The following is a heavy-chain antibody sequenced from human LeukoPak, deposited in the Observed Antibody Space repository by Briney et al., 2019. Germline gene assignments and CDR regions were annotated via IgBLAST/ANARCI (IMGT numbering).Heavy chain of an antibody. Sequence: SETLSLTCTVSGYSISSGYFWGWIRQPPGKGLEWIGEIYHSGSTNYNPSLKSRVTISVDKSTNEFSLRLTSMTAADTAIYYCATRNKSTARFDPWGQGTVVTVSS. CDR1: GYSISSGYF. CDR3: ATRNKSTARFDP. J-gene: IGHJ5*02. V-gene: IGHV4-38-2*02. D-gene: IGHD6-6*01. CDR2: IYHSGST.